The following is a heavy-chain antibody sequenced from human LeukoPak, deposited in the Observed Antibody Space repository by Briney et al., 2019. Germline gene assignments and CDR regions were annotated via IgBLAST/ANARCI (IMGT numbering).Heavy chain of an antibody. J-gene: IGHJ4*02. Sequence: PGGSLRLSCAASGFTFSSYSMNWVRQAPGKGLEWGSSISSGSTYMHYGDSLKGRFTISRDKAKKSMVLEMNRLRGEETGVYYCARDPGYSSSPYYFDYCGQGTLVTVSS. CDR2: ISSGSTYM. D-gene: IGHD6-13*01. V-gene: IGHV3-21*01. CDR1: GFTFSSYS. CDR3: ARDPGYSSSPYYFDY.